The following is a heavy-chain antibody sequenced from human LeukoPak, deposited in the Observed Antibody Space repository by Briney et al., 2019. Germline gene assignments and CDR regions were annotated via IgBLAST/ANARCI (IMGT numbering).Heavy chain of an antibody. CDR2: ISSSSSTI. CDR3: ARRNIAATYYFDY. J-gene: IGHJ4*02. CDR1: GFTFSSYS. V-gene: IGHV3-48*04. D-gene: IGHD2-15*01. Sequence: GGSLRLSCAASGFTFSSYSMNWIRQTPERGLEWVSSISSSSSTIHYADSVKGRFTISRDNAKNSLFLQMNSLTAEDTAIYYCARRNIAATYYFDYWGQGTLVTVSS.